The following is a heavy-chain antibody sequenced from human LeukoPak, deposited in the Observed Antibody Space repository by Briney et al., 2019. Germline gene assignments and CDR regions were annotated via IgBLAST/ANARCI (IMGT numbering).Heavy chain of an antibody. V-gene: IGHV3-30*04. CDR2: ISYDGSNK. CDR1: GFTFSSYA. J-gene: IGHJ4*02. Sequence: GRSLRLSCAASGFTFSSYAMHWVHQAPGKGLEWVAVISYDGSNKYYADSVKGRFTISRDNSKNTLYLQMNSLRAEDTAVYYCARTIDYYDSSGYSKLDYWGQGTLVTVSS. D-gene: IGHD3-22*01. CDR3: ARTIDYYDSSGYSKLDY.